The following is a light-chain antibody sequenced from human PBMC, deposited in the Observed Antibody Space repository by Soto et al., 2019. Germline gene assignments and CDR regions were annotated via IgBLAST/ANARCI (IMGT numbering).Light chain of an antibody. V-gene: IGLV1-40*01. Sequence: QSALTQPPSVSGAPGQRVTISCTGSSSNIGAGYVVHWYQQLPGTAPKLLIYGNSNRPSEVPDRFSGSKSGTSASLAITGLQAEDEADYYCQSYDSSLSGGVFGGGTKLTVL. J-gene: IGLJ3*02. CDR1: SSNIGAGYV. CDR2: GNS. CDR3: QSYDSSLSGGV.